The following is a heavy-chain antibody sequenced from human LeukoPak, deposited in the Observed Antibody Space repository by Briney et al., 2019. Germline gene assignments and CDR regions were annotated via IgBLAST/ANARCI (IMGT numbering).Heavy chain of an antibody. J-gene: IGHJ4*02. D-gene: IGHD4-17*01. V-gene: IGHV4-34*01. CDR1: GGSFRGYY. Sequence: PSETLSLTCAVYGGSFRGYYWSWIRQPPGKGLEWIGEINHSGSTNYNPSLKSRVTISVDTSKNQFSLKLSSVTAADTAVYYCARAYGDYSPPKNWGQGTLVTVSS. CDR3: ARAYGDYSPPKN. CDR2: INHSGST.